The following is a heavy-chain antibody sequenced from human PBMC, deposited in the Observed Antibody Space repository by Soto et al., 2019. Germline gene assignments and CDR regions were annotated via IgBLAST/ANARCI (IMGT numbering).Heavy chain of an antibody. J-gene: IGHJ4*02. V-gene: IGHV3-72*01. D-gene: IGHD3-22*01. CDR2: IRNKANNYAT. Sequence: EVQVVESGGGLVQPGGSLRLSCAASGFTFSDHYMDWVRQAPGKGLEWVGRIRNKANNYATEYAASVKGRFTISRDDSMNALYLQMISLETEDTAVYSCAREMIYNNNITCFYFDSWGQGTVVTV. CDR1: GFTFSDHY. CDR3: AREMIYNNNITCFYFDS.